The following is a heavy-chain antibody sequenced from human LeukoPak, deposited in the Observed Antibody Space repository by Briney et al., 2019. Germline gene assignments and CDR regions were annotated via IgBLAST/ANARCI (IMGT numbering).Heavy chain of an antibody. CDR3: AKSYYGSGSYYIPIFDY. J-gene: IGHJ4*02. Sequence: GGSLRLSCATSGFTFSDYDMHWVRQAPGKGLEWVAVISYDGSNKYYADSVKGRFTISRDNSKNTLYLQMNSLRAEDTAVYYCAKSYYGSGSYYIPIFDYWGQGTLVTVSS. CDR1: GFTFSDYD. D-gene: IGHD3-10*01. V-gene: IGHV3-30*18. CDR2: ISYDGSNK.